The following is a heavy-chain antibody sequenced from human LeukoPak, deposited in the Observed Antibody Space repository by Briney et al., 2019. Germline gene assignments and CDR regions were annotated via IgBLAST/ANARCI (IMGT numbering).Heavy chain of an antibody. CDR1: GYTFTSYG. Sequence: ASVRVSCKASGYTFTSYGISWVRQAPGQGLEWMGWINPNSGGTNYAQKFQGRVTMTRDTSISTAYMELSRLRSDDTAVYYCAREGGSGFGELLSVIARPYYYYYYMDVWGKGTTVTVSS. CDR2: INPNSGGT. CDR3: AREGGSGFGELLSVIARPYYYYYYMDV. V-gene: IGHV1-2*02. J-gene: IGHJ6*03. D-gene: IGHD3-10*01.